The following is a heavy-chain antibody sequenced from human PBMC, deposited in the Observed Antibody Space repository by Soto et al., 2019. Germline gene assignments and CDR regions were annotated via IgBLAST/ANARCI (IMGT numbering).Heavy chain of an antibody. CDR2: ISAYNGNT. CDR3: ARSGRPYYYDSSGYYSDNWFDP. D-gene: IGHD3-22*01. CDR1: GYTFTSYG. V-gene: IGHV1-18*01. Sequence: GASVKVSCKASGYTFTSYGISWVRQAPGQGLEWMGWISAYNGNTNYAQKLQGRVTMTTDTSTSTAYMELRSLRSDDTAVYYCARSGRPYYYDSSGYYSDNWFDPWGQGTLVTVSS. J-gene: IGHJ5*02.